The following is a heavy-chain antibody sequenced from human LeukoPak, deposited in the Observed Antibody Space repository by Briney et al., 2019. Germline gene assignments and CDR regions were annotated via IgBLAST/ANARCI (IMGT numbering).Heavy chain of an antibody. Sequence: GASVKVSCKASGYTFTSYDINWLRQATGQGPEWMGWMNPNSGDTGYAQKFQGRVTMTRDTSISTAYMELSSLRSEDTAVYYCATGRNNYYDSSDYPILKYWGQGTLVTVSS. CDR2: MNPNSGDT. CDR3: ATGRNNYYDSSDYPILKY. V-gene: IGHV1-8*01. J-gene: IGHJ4*02. D-gene: IGHD3-22*01. CDR1: GYTFTSYD.